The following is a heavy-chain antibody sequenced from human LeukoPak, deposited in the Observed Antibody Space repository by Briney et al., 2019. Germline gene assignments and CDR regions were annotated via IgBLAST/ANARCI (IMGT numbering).Heavy chain of an antibody. CDR2: ISAYNGNT. CDR3: ARDGGEVPAAIRGWFDP. CDR1: GYTFASYG. Sequence: ASVKVSCKASGYTFASYGISWVRQAPGQGLEWMGWISAYNGNTNYAQKLQGRVTMTTDTSTSTAYMELRSLRSDDTAVYYCARDGGEVPAAIRGWFDPWGQGTLVTVSS. V-gene: IGHV1-18*01. J-gene: IGHJ5*02. D-gene: IGHD2-2*02.